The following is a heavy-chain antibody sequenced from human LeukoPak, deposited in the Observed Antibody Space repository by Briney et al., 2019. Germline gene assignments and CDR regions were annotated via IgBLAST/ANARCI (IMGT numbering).Heavy chain of an antibody. CDR3: ARHVWLQPFDY. Sequence: SETLSLTCSVSGGSMNSYYWSWIRRSPGKGLEWIGYIYYSGSTNYNPSLKSRVTISVDTSKNQLSLKLSSVTAADTAVYYCARHVWLQPFDYWGQGTLVTVSS. CDR2: IYYSGST. CDR1: GGSMNSYY. V-gene: IGHV4-59*08. J-gene: IGHJ4*02. D-gene: IGHD3-9*01.